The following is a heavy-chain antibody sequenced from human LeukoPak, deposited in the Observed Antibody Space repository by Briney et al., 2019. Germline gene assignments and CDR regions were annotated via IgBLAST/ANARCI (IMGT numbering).Heavy chain of an antibody. Sequence: SETLSLTCAVYGGSFSGYYWSWIRQPPGKGLGWIGEINHSGSTNYNPSLKSRVTISVDTSKNQFSLKLSSVTAADTAVYYCARVSLAVIHYYYYGMDVWGKGTTVTVSS. CDR2: INHSGST. D-gene: IGHD6-19*01. CDR3: ARVSLAVIHYYYYGMDV. CDR1: GGSFSGYY. J-gene: IGHJ6*04. V-gene: IGHV4-34*01.